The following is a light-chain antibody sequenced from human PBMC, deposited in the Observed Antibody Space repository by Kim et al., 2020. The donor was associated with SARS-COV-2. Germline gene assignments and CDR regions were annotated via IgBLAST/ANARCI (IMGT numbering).Light chain of an antibody. Sequence: SYELTQPPSVSVSPGQTASITCTGDKLGDKYACWYQQKPGQSPALVIYQDSKRPAGTPERFSGSNSGNTATLTISGTQAMDEADYYCQAWDSSTVVFGGGTQLTVL. V-gene: IGLV3-1*01. CDR1: KLGDKY. J-gene: IGLJ2*01. CDR3: QAWDSSTVV. CDR2: QDS.